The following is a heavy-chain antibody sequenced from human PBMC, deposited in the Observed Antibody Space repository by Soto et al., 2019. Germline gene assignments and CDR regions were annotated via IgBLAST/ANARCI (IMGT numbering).Heavy chain of an antibody. CDR1: GGSISSRSYY. CDR3: ASMRLSIAVAAPGNWLDP. Sequence: PSETLSLTCTVSGGSISSRSYYWGWIRQPPGKGLEWIGSIYYSGSTYYNPSLKSRVTISVDTSKNQFSLKLSSVSAADTAVYYCASMRLSIAVAAPGNWLDPWGQGTLVTVSS. CDR2: IYYSGST. V-gene: IGHV4-39*01. D-gene: IGHD6-19*01. J-gene: IGHJ5*02.